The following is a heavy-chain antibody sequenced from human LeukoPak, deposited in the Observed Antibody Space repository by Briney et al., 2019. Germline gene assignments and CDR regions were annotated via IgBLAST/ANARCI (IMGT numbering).Heavy chain of an antibody. CDR3: ARDRVVGAEKYFDY. V-gene: IGHV3-11*04. D-gene: IGHD1-26*01. J-gene: IGHJ4*02. Sequence: GGSLRLSCAASGFTFSDYYMSWIRQAPGKGLEWVSYISSSGSTIYYADSVKGRFTISRDNAKNSLYLQMNSLRAEDTAVYYCARDRVVGAEKYFDYWGQGTLVTVSS. CDR2: ISSSGSTI. CDR1: GFTFSDYY.